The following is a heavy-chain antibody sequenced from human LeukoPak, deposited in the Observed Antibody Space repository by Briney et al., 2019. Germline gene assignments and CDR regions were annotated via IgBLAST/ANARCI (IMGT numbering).Heavy chain of an antibody. J-gene: IGHJ3*02. Sequence: PGESLKISCKGSGYSFTSYWIGWVRQMPGKGLEWMGIIYPGDSDTRYSPSFQGQVTISADKSISTAYLQWSSLKASDTAMYYWARPTRKGGSSNYDAFDIWGQGTMVTVSS. CDR3: ARPTRKGGSSNYDAFDI. V-gene: IGHV5-51*01. D-gene: IGHD1-26*01. CDR2: IYPGDSDT. CDR1: GYSFTSYW.